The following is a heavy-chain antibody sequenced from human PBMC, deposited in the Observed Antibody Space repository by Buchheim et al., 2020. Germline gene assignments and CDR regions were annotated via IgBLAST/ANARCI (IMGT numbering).Heavy chain of an antibody. Sequence: EVQLLESGGALVQPGGFLRLSCTASGFTFSTYAMIWVRQAPGKGLEWVSSLSNSGRAKYYAGSVKGRFTVSRDNSQNTVYLQMNSLKVDDTAVYYCAKDPTGAPSGPMDNWGQGTL. J-gene: IGHJ4*02. V-gene: IGHV3-23*01. CDR1: GFTFSTYA. CDR3: AKDPTGAPSGPMDN. D-gene: IGHD1-14*01. CDR2: LSNSGRAK.